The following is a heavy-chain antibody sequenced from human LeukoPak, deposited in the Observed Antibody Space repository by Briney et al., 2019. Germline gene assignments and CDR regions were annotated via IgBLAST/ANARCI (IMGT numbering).Heavy chain of an antibody. J-gene: IGHJ3*02. CDR2: FDPEDVGET. D-gene: IGHD5-18*01. CDR3: AHSEGLNAFDI. CDR1: GYTLTELS. Sequence: ASVKVSCKVSGYTLTELSMHWVRQAPGKGLEWMGGFDPEDVGETIYAQKFQGRVTMTEDTSTDTAYMELSSLRSEDTAVYYCAHSEGLNAFDIWGQGTLVTVSS. V-gene: IGHV1-24*01.